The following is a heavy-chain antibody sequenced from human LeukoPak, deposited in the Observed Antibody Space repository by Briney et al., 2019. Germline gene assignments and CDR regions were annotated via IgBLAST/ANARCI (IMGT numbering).Heavy chain of an antibody. V-gene: IGHV1-8*01. CDR2: MNPNSGNT. CDR1: GYTFTSYD. J-gene: IGHJ4*02. CDR3: ARVFKTTPGNYFDY. Sequence: ASVKVSCKASGYTFTSYDINWVRQATGQGLEWMGWMNPNSGNTGYAQKFQGRVTMTRNTSISTAYMELSSLRSEDTAVYYCARVFKTTPGNYFDYWGQGTLVTVSS. D-gene: IGHD4-17*01.